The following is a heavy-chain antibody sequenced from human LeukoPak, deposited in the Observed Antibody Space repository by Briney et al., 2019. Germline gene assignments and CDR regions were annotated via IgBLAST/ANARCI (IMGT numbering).Heavy chain of an antibody. J-gene: IGHJ6*02. CDR3: ARDAVYSSGWYYYGMDV. CDR1: GGSISSGGYY. D-gene: IGHD6-19*01. CDR2: IYYSGST. Sequence: PSETLSLTCTVSGGSISSGGYYWSWIRQPPGKGLEWIGYIYYSGSTNYNPSLKSRVTISVDTSKNQFSLKLSSVTAADTAVYYCARDAVYSSGWYYYGMDVWGQGTTVTVSS. V-gene: IGHV4-61*08.